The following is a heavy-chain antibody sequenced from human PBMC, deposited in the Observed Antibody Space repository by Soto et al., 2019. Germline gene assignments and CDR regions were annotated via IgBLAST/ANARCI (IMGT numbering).Heavy chain of an antibody. D-gene: IGHD3-10*01. V-gene: IGHV4-39*07. CDR1: GGSISSSTYY. CDR3: AREGITMVRGVKYYYYYGMDV. J-gene: IGHJ6*02. CDR2: MYYTGNK. Sequence: SETLSLTCTVSGGSISSSTYYWDWIRQPPGKGLEWIGAMYYTGNKNYNPSLESRVTMSVDTSKNQFSLKLSSVTAADTAVYYCAREGITMVRGVKYYYYYGMDVWGQGTTVTVSS.